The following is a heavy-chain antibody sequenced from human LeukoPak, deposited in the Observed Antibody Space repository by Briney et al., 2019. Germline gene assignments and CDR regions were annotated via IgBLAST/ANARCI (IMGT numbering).Heavy chain of an antibody. CDR2: INKDGSVK. CDR3: ARARVPQLLGAFDI. CDR1: GFTFSKFW. J-gene: IGHJ3*02. Sequence: GGSLRLSCAASGFTFSKFWMSWVRQTPGKGLEWVANINKDGSVKNHAESVKGRFTISRDNAKNSLYLQMNSLRAEDTAVYYCARARVPQLLGAFDIWGQGTMVTVSS. V-gene: IGHV3-7*01. D-gene: IGHD2-2*01.